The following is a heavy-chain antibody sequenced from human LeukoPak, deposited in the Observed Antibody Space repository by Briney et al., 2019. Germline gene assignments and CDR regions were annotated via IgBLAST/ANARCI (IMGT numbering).Heavy chain of an antibody. J-gene: IGHJ4*02. V-gene: IGHV4-39*07. D-gene: IGHD1-1*01. Sequence: SETLSLTCTVSGGSISSSSYYWGWIRQPPGKGLEWIGSIYYSGSTYYNPSLKSRVTISVDTSKNQFSLKLSSVTAADTAVYYCARGEEAVHDLLGYWGQGTLVTVSS. CDR3: ARGEEAVHDLLGY. CDR2: IYYSGST. CDR1: GGSISSSSYY.